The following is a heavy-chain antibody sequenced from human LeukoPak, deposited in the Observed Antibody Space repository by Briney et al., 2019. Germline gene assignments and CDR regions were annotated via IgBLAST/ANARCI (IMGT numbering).Heavy chain of an antibody. D-gene: IGHD3-22*01. V-gene: IGHV4-34*01. CDR2: INHSGST. J-gene: IGHJ6*02. CDR3: ARGGFHDSSGYSGYYYYYGMDV. Sequence: SETLSLTCAVYGGSFSGYYWSWIRQPPGKGLEWIGEINHSGSTNYNPSLKSRVTISEDTSKNQFSLKLSSVTAADTAVYYCARGGFHDSSGYSGYYYYYGMDVWGQGTTVTVSS. CDR1: GGSFSGYY.